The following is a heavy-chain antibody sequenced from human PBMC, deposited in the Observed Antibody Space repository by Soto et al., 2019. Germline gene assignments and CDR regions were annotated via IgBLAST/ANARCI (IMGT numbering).Heavy chain of an antibody. J-gene: IGHJ6*02. CDR3: ARGLYSAHHYYYGMDV. Sequence: GGSLRLSCAASGFTFSSYWMHWVRQAPGKGLVWVSRINSDGGSTSYADSVKGRFTISRDNAKNTLYLQMNSLRAEDTAVYYCARGLYSAHHYYYGMDVWGQGTTVTVSS. CDR1: GFTFSSYW. V-gene: IGHV3-74*01. D-gene: IGHD1-26*01. CDR2: INSDGGST.